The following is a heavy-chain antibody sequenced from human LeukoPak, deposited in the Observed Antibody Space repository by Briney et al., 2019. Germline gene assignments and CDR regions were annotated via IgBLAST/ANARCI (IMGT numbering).Heavy chain of an antibody. Sequence: PGGSLRVSCAASGFTFSSYGMHWVRQAPGKGLEWVAVISYDGSNKYYADSVKGRFTISRDNSKNTLYLQMNSLRAEDTAVYYCAKAPEYCSGGSCYPALDIWGQGTMVTVSS. CDR1: GFTFSSYG. CDR2: ISYDGSNK. CDR3: AKAPEYCSGGSCYPALDI. V-gene: IGHV3-30*18. J-gene: IGHJ3*02. D-gene: IGHD2-15*01.